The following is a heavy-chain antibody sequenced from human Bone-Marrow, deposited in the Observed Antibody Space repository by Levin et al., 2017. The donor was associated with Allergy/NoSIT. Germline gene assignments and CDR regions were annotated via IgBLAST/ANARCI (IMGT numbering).Heavy chain of an antibody. Sequence: GSLRLSCTVSGGSVSSGYNYWSWIRQPPGKGLEWIGYIYYTGTTNYNPSLMSRVTISVDTSKNQFSLKLTSVTAAATAVYYCARDLDAFLPAAFDIWGQGTMVTVSS. D-gene: IGHD2/OR15-2a*01. V-gene: IGHV4-61*01. CDR1: GGSVSSGYNY. CDR2: IYYTGTT. J-gene: IGHJ3*02. CDR3: ARDLDAFLPAAFDI.